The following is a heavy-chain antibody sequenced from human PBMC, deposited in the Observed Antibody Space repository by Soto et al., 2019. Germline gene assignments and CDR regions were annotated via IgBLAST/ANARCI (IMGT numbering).Heavy chain of an antibody. Sequence: EVQLVESGGGLVQPGRSVRLSCAASGFTFDDYGMHWVRQAPGKGLEWVSGISWNSGSIGYADSVKGRFIISRDNAKNSLYLQMNHPRPEDTAFYFCAKVSTTHTFGPLDPWGQGTLVTVSS. CDR1: GFTFDDYG. J-gene: IGHJ5*02. V-gene: IGHV3-9*01. D-gene: IGHD1-1*01. CDR3: AKVSTTHTFGPLDP. CDR2: ISWNSGSI.